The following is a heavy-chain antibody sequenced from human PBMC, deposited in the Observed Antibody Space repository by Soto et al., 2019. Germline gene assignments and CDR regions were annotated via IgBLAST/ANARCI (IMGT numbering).Heavy chain of an antibody. CDR1: GGPITNRTYS. CDR2: IYYHGNT. V-gene: IGHV4-39*02. Sequence: SQTLSLTYAVSGGPITNRTYSWGWIRQPPGKALEWIGTIYYHGNTYSNPSLKSRVTISVDTSNNQLSLKLRSVTAADTAVYYCAKDARVDGYWDFDYWGQGTLVTVSS. CDR3: AKDARVDGYWDFDY. J-gene: IGHJ4*02. D-gene: IGHD5-12*01.